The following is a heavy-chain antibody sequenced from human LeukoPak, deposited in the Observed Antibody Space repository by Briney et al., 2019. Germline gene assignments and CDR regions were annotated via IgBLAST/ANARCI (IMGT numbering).Heavy chain of an antibody. CDR3: ASDLYGDYAGDY. CDR2: ISSSSSYI. Sequence: GGSLRLSCAASGFTFTSYSMNWVRQAPGKGLEWVSSISSSSSYIYYADSVKGRFTISRDNAKNSLYLQMNSLRAEDTAVYYCASDLYGDYAGDYWGQGTLVTVSS. V-gene: IGHV3-21*01. J-gene: IGHJ4*02. CDR1: GFTFTSYS. D-gene: IGHD4-17*01.